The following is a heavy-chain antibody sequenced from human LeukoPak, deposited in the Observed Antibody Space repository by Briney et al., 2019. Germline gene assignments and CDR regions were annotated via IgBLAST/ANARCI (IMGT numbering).Heavy chain of an antibody. V-gene: IGHV4-59*08. Sequence: PSETLSLTCTVSGGSISSYYWSWIRQPPGKGLEWIGYIHYSGSTNYNPSLKSRVTISVDTSKNQFSLKLSSVTAADTAVYYCARHDPLNGFSDYWGQGTLVTVSS. CDR1: GGSISSYY. J-gene: IGHJ4*02. CDR3: ARHDPLNGFSDY. CDR2: IHYSGST. D-gene: IGHD3-9*01.